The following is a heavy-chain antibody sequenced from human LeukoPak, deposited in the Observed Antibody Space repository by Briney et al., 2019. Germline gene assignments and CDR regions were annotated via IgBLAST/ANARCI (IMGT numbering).Heavy chain of an antibody. CDR1: GFTFSDYY. J-gene: IGHJ6*03. V-gene: IGHV3-11*04. Sequence: GGSLRLSCAASGFTFSDYYMSWVRQAPGKGLEWVSTIKGIGPTTYYADSLKGRFTISRDNAKNSLFLQMSSLRADDTAIYYCARAGELRYMDVWGKGTAVTVSS. CDR3: ARAGELRYMDV. D-gene: IGHD3-16*01. CDR2: IKGIGPTT.